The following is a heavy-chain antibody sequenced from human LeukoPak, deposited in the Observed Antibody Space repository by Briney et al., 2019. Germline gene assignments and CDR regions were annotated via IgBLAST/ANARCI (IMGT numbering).Heavy chain of an antibody. CDR2: INPNSGGT. D-gene: IGHD3-3*01. V-gene: IGHV1-2*02. Sequence: GASVKVSCKASGYTFTGYYMHWVRQAPGQGLEWMGWINPNSGGTNYAQKFQGRVTMTRDTSISTAYMELSGLRSDDTAVYYCARSGLSITIFGVVILQGWFDPWGQGTLVTVSS. CDR1: GYTFTGYY. J-gene: IGHJ5*02. CDR3: ARSGLSITIFGVVILQGWFDP.